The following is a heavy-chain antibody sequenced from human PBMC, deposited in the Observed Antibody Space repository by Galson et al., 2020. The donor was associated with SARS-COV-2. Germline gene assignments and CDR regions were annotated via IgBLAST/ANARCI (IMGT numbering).Heavy chain of an antibody. CDR3: ARVRYYDSSGYYRWFDP. V-gene: IGHV1-69*13. D-gene: IGHD3-22*01. Sequence: SVKVSCRAPGGTFSNYGVSWVRQAPGQGLDWMGGIIPIFRTSTYAQQFQGRVTITADEYTTTVYMELSSLRSEDTAVYYCARVRYYDSSGYYRWFDPWGQGTLVTVSS. CDR1: GGTFSNYG. CDR2: IIPIFRTS. J-gene: IGHJ5*02.